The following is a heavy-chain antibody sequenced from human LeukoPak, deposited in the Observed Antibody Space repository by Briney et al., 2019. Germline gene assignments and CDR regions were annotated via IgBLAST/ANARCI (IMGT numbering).Heavy chain of an antibody. J-gene: IGHJ5*02. Sequence: PGGSLRLSCAASGFTFSNYWTSWVRQAPGKGLEWVANIKQDGSETYYVDSMKGRFTISRDNAKNSLYLQMNSLRAEDTAVYYCAREALRFPLFDPWGQGTLVTVPS. V-gene: IGHV3-7*01. CDR1: GFTFSNYW. CDR3: AREALRFPLFDP. D-gene: IGHD3-3*01. CDR2: IKQDGSET.